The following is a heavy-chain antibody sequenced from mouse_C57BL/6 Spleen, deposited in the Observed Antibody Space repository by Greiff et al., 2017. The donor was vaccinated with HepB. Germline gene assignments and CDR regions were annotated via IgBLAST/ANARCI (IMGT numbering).Heavy chain of an antibody. CDR1: GYTFTTYP. V-gene: IGHV1-47*01. CDR3: ARGGSNYNAMDY. J-gene: IGHJ4*01. Sequence: VKLMESGAELVKPGASVKMSCKASGYTFTTYPIEWMKQNHGKSLEWIGNFHPYNDDTKYNEKFKGKATLTVEKSSSTVYLELSRLTSDDSAVYYCARGGSNYNAMDYWGQGTSVTVSS. D-gene: IGHD2-5*01. CDR2: FHPYNDDT.